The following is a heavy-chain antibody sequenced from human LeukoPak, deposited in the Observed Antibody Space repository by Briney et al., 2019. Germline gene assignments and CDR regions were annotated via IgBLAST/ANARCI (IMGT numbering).Heavy chain of an antibody. CDR1: GGSISSYY. D-gene: IGHD1-26*01. V-gene: IGHV4-4*07. Sequence: SSETLSLTCTVSGGSISSYYWSWIRQPAGKGLEWIGRIYSSGSTNYNPSLKSRVSMSVDTSKNQFSLKLSSVTDADTAVYYCARVSVSGTYDYWGQGTLVTVSS. CDR2: IYSSGST. J-gene: IGHJ4*02. CDR3: ARVSVSGTYDY.